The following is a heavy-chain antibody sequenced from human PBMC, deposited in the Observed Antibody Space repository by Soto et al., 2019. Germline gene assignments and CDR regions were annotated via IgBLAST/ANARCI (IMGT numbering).Heavy chain of an antibody. CDR3: ARGTPSPLIVRSSRGPWFDP. Sequence: ETLSLTCTVSGGSISSYYWSWIRQPPGKGLEWIGYMYYGGRTNYNPSLKSRVTISVDTSKMQVSLKLSSVTAADTAVYFCARGTPSPLIVRSSRGPWFDPWGQGTLVTVSS. J-gene: IGHJ5*02. V-gene: IGHV4-59*08. CDR2: MYYGGRT. CDR1: GGSISSYY. D-gene: IGHD2-15*01.